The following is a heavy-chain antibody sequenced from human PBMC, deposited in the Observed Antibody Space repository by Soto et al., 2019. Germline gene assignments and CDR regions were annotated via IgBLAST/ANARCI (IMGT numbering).Heavy chain of an antibody. CDR2: ISAYNGNT. CDR3: ARGERGDYYYYYGMDV. J-gene: IGHJ6*02. Sequence: QVQLVQSGAEVKKPGASVKVSCKASGYTFTSYGISWVRQAPGQGLEWMGWISAYNGNTNYAQKLQGRVTMTTDTTTSTAYLELRSLRSDDTAVYYCARGERGDYYYYYGMDVWGQGTTVTVSS. CDR1: GYTFTSYG. D-gene: IGHD1-1*01. V-gene: IGHV1-18*04.